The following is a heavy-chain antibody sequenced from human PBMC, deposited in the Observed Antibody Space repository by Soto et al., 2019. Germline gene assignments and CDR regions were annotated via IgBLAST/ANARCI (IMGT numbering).Heavy chain of an antibody. D-gene: IGHD3-9*01. CDR1: GFTFSSYG. CDR3: AKDFGFLTQQGHYYYYGMDV. CDR2: ISYDGSNK. J-gene: IGHJ6*02. Sequence: PGGSLRLSCAASGFTFSSYGMHWVRQAPGKGLEWVAVISYDGSNKYYADSVKGRFTISRDNSKNTLYLQMNSLRAEDTAVYYCAKDFGFLTQQGHYYYYGMDVWGQGTTVSVSS. V-gene: IGHV3-30*18.